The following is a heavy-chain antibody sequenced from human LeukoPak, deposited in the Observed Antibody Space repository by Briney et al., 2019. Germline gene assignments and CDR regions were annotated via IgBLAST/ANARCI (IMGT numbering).Heavy chain of an antibody. J-gene: IGHJ4*02. CDR1: GGSISSGDYY. CDR3: ASFIAAAGTLDY. D-gene: IGHD6-13*01. Sequence: SETLSLTCTVSGGSISSGDYYWSWIRQPPGKGLEWIGYIYYSGSTYYNPSLKSRVTISVDTSKNQFSLKLSSVTAADTAVYYCASFIAAAGTLDYWGQGTLVIVSS. CDR2: IYYSGST. V-gene: IGHV4-30-4*01.